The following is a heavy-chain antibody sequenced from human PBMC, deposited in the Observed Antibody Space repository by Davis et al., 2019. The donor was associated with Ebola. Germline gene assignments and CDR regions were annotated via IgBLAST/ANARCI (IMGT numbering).Heavy chain of an antibody. V-gene: IGHV3-23*01. D-gene: IGHD1-1*01. CDR2: ISGSGGTT. Sequence: GESLKISCAASGFTFNSYAMSWVRQAPGKGLEWVSAISGSGGTTYYADSVKGRFTISRDNSKNTLYLQMNSLRAGDTAVYFCARGTPGGNDWGQGTLVTVSS. CDR3: ARGTPGGND. J-gene: IGHJ4*02. CDR1: GFTFNSYA.